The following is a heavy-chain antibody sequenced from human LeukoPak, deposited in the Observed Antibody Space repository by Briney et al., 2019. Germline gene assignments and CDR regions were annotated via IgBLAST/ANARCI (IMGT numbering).Heavy chain of an antibody. CDR1: GGSISSYY. D-gene: IGHD6-13*01. Sequence: KPSETLSLTCTVSGGSISSYYWSWIRQPPGKGLEWIGYIYYSGSTNHNPSLKSRVTISVDTSKNQFSLKLSSVTAADTAVYYCARLAAAGFDYWGQGTLVTVSS. CDR2: IYYSGST. V-gene: IGHV4-59*08. J-gene: IGHJ4*02. CDR3: ARLAAAGFDY.